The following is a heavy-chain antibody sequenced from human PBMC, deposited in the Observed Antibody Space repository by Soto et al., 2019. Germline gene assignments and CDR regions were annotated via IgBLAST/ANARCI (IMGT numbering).Heavy chain of an antibody. V-gene: IGHV1-18*01. CDR2: ISAYNGNT. CDR3: AREALRDGIAVAGRTRDY. Sequence: ASVKVSCKASGYTFTSYGISWVRQAPGQGLEWMGWISAYNGNTNYAQKLQGRVTMTTDTSTSTAYMELRSLRSDDTAVYYCAREALRDGIAVAGRTRDYWGQGTLVTVSS. D-gene: IGHD6-19*01. CDR1: GYTFTSYG. J-gene: IGHJ4*02.